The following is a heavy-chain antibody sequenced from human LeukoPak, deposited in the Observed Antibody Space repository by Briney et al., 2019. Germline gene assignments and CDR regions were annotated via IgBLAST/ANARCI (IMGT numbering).Heavy chain of an antibody. CDR1: GGSISSSNW. D-gene: IGHD3-22*01. CDR2: IYHSGST. Sequence: PSETLSLTCAVSGGSISSSNWWSWVRQPPGKGLEWIGEIYHSGSTNYNPSLKSRVTISVDKSKNQFSLKLSSVTAADTAVYYCARGLWLSSYYFDYWGQGTLVTVSS. J-gene: IGHJ4*02. CDR3: ARGLWLSSYYFDY. V-gene: IGHV4-4*02.